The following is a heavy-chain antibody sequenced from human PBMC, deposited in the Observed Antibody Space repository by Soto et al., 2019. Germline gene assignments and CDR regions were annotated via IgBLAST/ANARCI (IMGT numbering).Heavy chain of an antibody. V-gene: IGHV4-34*01. CDR2: INHSGST. Sequence: SETLSLTCAVYGGSFSGYYWSWIRQPPEKGLEWIGEINHSGSTNYNPSLRSRVTISVDTSKNQFSLSLTSVTAADTGVYYCARTNHYDYVWGSYRTYHQFYGMDVWGQGTTVTVSS. CDR3: ARTNHYDYVWGSYRTYHQFYGMDV. CDR1: GGSFSGYY. J-gene: IGHJ6*02. D-gene: IGHD3-16*02.